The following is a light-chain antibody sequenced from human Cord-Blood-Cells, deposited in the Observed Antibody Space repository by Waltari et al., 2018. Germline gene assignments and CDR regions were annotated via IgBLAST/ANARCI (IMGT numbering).Light chain of an antibody. CDR3: QQYKNWPPYT. CDR1: QSVSSN. CDR2: GAS. Sequence: DIVMTQSPATPSVSPGERATLSCRASQSVSSNLAWYQQKPGQAPRLLIYGASTRATGIPARFSGRGSGTEFTLTISSLQSEDFAVYYCQQYKNWPPYTFGEGTKLEIK. J-gene: IGKJ2*01. V-gene: IGKV3-15*01.